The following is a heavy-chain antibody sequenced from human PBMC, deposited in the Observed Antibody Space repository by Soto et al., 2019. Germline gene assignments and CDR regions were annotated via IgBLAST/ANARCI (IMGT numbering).Heavy chain of an antibody. CDR2: IHNTGSP. CDR3: ARSRHSGSYFFDC. CDR1: GGSISSGDYY. V-gene: IGHV4-30-4*01. J-gene: IGHJ4*02. Sequence: SETLSLTCTVSGGSISSGDYYWTWIRQPPGKGLEWIAYIHNTGSPYYNLSLKSRLTISLDTSKNQFSLRLSSVTAADTAVYYCARSRHSGSYFFDCWGQGILVTVSS. D-gene: IGHD1-26*01.